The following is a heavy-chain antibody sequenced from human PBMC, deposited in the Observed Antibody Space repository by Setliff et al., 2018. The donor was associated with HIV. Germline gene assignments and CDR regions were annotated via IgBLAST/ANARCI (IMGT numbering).Heavy chain of an antibody. CDR3: ARGTDYDLWTYYYYMDV. J-gene: IGHJ6*03. CDR2: IYSGGST. V-gene: IGHV3-66*01. D-gene: IGHD3-3*01. Sequence: GGSLRLSCAASGFTVRSNYMSWVRQAPGKGLEWVSVIYSGGSTYYADSVKGRFTISRDNSKSTLYLQMNSLRAEDTATYYCARGTDYDLWTYYYYMDVWGKGTTVTVSS. CDR1: GFTVRSNY.